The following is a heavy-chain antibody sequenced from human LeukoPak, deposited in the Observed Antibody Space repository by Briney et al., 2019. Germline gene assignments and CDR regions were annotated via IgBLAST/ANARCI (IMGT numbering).Heavy chain of an antibody. Sequence: TGGSLRLSCAASGFTFSTYWMHWVRQAPGKGLVWVSRIYSDGSSTNYADSVKGRFTISRDNAKNTLYLQMNSLRAEDTAVYYCARDRSSLGLWFGELRNWGQGTLVTVSS. V-gene: IGHV3-74*01. CDR1: GFTFSTYW. D-gene: IGHD3-10*01. CDR3: ARDRSSLGLWFGELRN. CDR2: IYSDGSST. J-gene: IGHJ4*02.